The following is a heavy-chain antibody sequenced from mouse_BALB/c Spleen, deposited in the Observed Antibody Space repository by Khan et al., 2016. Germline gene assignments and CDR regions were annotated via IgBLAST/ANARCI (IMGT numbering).Heavy chain of an antibody. Sequence: EVKLLESGGGLVQPGGSLKLSCAASGFDFSRYWMSWVQQAPGKGLEWIGEINPDSSTINYTPSLKDKFIISRDNAKNTLYLQMSKVRSEDTALYYCASLTARALDYWGQGTSVTVSS. V-gene: IGHV4-1*02. J-gene: IGHJ4*01. CDR3: ASLTARALDY. CDR2: INPDSSTI. D-gene: IGHD3-2*01. CDR1: GFDFSRYW.